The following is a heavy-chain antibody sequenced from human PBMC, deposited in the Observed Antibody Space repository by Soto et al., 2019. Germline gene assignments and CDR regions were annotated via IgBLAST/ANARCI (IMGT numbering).Heavy chain of an antibody. D-gene: IGHD6-13*01. CDR2: INHSGST. J-gene: IGHJ4*02. CDR1: GGSFSGYY. CDR3: TRTYSSSWSPFDY. V-gene: IGHV4-34*01. Sequence: QVQLQQWGAGLLNPSETLSLTCAVYGGSFSGYYWSWIRQPPGKGLEWIGDINHSGSTHYNPSLKSHATISVDTSKNQFSLKLSSVTAADTAVYYCTRTYSSSWSPFDYGGQGTLVTVSS.